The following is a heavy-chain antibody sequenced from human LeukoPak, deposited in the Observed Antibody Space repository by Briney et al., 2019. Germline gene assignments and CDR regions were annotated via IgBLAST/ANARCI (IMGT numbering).Heavy chain of an antibody. V-gene: IGHV3-9*01. Sequence: PGGSLRLSCAASGFVFDDYAMHWVRQAPGKGPEWVAGISWNSGSIDYADSVKGRFTISRDNAKKSMSLQMNSLRAEDTALYYCAKSSGYNWNPFDSWGQGTLVTVSS. CDR1: GFVFDDYA. J-gene: IGHJ4*02. D-gene: IGHD1-20*01. CDR3: AKSSGYNWNPFDS. CDR2: ISWNSGSI.